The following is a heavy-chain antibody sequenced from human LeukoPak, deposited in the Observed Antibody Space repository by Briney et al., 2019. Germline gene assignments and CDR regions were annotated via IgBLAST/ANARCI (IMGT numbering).Heavy chain of an antibody. CDR2: IWNDGSNK. J-gene: IGHJ5*02. CDR3: ARDGLGYCSSTSCYWSWFDP. V-gene: IGHV3-33*01. CDR1: GFTFSSYG. D-gene: IGHD2-2*01. Sequence: PRRSLRLSCAASGFTFSSYGMHWVRQAPGKGLEWGADIWNDGSNKYYADSVKGRFTISRDNSKNTLYLQMNSLRAEDTAVYYCARDGLGYCSSTSCYWSWFDPWGQGTLVTVSS.